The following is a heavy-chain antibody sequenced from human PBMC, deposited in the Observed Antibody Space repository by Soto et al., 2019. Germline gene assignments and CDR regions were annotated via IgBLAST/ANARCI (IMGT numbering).Heavy chain of an antibody. CDR1: GFTFSSYW. V-gene: IGHV3-74*01. CDR2: TNGDGRST. CDR3: AKVVVPARIGAFDI. D-gene: IGHD2-2*01. Sequence: AGGSLRLSCAASGFTFSSYWMHWVRQAPGKGLVWVSRTNGDGRSTDYADPVKGRFTISRDNAKNTLYLQMNSLRAEDTAVYYCAKVVVPARIGAFDIWGQGTMVTVSS. J-gene: IGHJ3*02.